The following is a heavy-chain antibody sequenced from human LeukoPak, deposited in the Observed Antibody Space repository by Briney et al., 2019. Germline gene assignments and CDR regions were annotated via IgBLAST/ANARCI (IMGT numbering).Heavy chain of an antibody. Sequence: PGGSLRLSCAASGFTFSSYWMSWVRQAPGKGLEWVSVIYSGGPTYHADSVEGRFTISRDTSKNTLYLQMNSLRAEDTAVYYCARVRVGAPGYYFDYWGQGTLVTVSS. CDR3: ARVRVGAPGYYFDY. J-gene: IGHJ4*02. CDR1: GFTFSSYW. D-gene: IGHD1-26*01. CDR2: IYSGGPT. V-gene: IGHV3-53*01.